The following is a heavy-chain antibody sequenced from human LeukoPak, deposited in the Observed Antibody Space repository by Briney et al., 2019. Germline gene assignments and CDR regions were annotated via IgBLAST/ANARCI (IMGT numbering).Heavy chain of an antibody. CDR2: ISSNGGST. CDR1: GFTFSSYA. J-gene: IGHJ6*04. Sequence: GGSLRLSCSASGFTFSSYAMHWVRQAPGKGLEYVSAISSNGGSTYYADSVKGGFTISRDNSKNTLYLQMSSLRAEDTAVYYCVKENYATLDYYYGMDVWGKGTTVTVSS. CDR3: VKENYATLDYYYGMDV. V-gene: IGHV3-64D*06. D-gene: IGHD1-7*01.